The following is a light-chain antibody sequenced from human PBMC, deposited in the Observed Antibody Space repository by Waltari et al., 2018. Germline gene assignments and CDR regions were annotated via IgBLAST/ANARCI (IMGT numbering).Light chain of an antibody. V-gene: IGLV1-40*01. CDR2: AQT. CDR3: QSYDSSLSGSL. CDR1: SSNIGAGFG. Sequence: QSVLTQPPSVSGAPGQRVTISCAGSSSNIGAGFGVYWYKQLPGTVPKLLVSAQTNRASGVPDRFSGSKSGTSASLAITHLQAGDDDDYYGQSYDSSLSGSLFGGGTKLTVL. J-gene: IGLJ3*02.